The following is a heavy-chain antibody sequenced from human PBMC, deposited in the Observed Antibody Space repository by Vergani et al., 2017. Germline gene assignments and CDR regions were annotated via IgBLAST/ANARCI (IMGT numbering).Heavy chain of an antibody. D-gene: IGHD3-10*01. Sequence: QVQLQESGPGLVKPSETLTLTCDVSDSSIMTNPYWGWFRQSPGKGLEWIGCIHHSGDTHYNSSLKSRVSISIVSSSKFSLILTSVTAADTAISYCARHRGSGGFFPSSYFYGMDVWGHGTTVTVSS. CDR3: ARHRGSGGFFPSSYFYGMDV. V-gene: IGHV4-38-2*01. J-gene: IGHJ6*02. CDR2: IHHSGDT. CDR1: DSSIMTNPY.